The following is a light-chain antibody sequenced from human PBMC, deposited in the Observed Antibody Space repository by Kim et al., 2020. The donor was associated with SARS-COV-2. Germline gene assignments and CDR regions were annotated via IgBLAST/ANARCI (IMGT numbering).Light chain of an antibody. CDR2: DVS. CDR1: SSDVGGYNY. Sequence: QSALTQPASVSGSPGQSITISCTGTSSDVGGYNYVSWYQQHPGKAPKLMIYDVSKRLSGVSNRFSGSKSGNTASLTISGLQAEDEADYYCSSYTSSSTLGVFGGGTQLTVL. J-gene: IGLJ3*02. V-gene: IGLV2-14*01. CDR3: SSYTSSSTLGV.